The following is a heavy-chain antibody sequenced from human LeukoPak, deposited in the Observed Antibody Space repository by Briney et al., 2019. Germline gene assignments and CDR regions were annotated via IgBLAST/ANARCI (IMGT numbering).Heavy chain of an antibody. CDR3: ARDLPLPSIAARLSAFDI. V-gene: IGHV3-23*01. CDR1: GFTFSSYA. D-gene: IGHD6-6*01. CDR2: ISGSGGST. Sequence: GGSLRLSCAASGFTFSSYAMSWVRQAPGKGLEWVSAISGSGGSTYYADSVKGRFTISRDNSKNTLYLQMNSLRAEDTAVYYCARDLPLPSIAARLSAFDIWGQGTMVTVSS. J-gene: IGHJ3*02.